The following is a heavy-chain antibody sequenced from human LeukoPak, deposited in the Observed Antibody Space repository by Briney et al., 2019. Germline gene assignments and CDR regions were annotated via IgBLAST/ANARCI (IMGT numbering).Heavy chain of an antibody. CDR2: ISWNSENI. J-gene: IGHJ4*02. Sequence: GRSLRLSCEASGFAFEHYSMHWVRQVPGKGLQWVSGISWNSENIVYADSVKGRFTISKDNAKNSLYLQMNSLRTEDMAFYYCAKDIGSMGGTALGHWGQGTLVTVSS. V-gene: IGHV3-9*03. D-gene: IGHD1-26*01. CDR3: AKDIGSMGGTALGH. CDR1: GFAFEHYS.